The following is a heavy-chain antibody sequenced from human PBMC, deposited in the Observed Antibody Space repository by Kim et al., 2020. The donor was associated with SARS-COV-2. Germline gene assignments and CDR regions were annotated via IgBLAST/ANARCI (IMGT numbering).Heavy chain of an antibody. V-gene: IGHV4-59*01. CDR1: GGSISSFY. CDR2: LSYDGNT. CDR3: ARTAPRRSSIAYYFYGLDV. Sequence: SETLSLTCTVSGGSISSFYWSWVRQPPGKGLEWVAFLSYDGNTNYNPSLKSRVTISRDTSKNQFSLRVTSVSAADTAVYFCARTAPRRSSIAYYFYGLDV. D-gene: IGHD3-22*01. J-gene: IGHJ6*01.